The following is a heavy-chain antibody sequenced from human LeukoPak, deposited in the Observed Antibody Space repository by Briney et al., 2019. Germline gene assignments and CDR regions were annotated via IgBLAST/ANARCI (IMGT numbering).Heavy chain of an antibody. CDR1: GFNFIDYS. V-gene: IGHV3-48*01. CDR3: ARDHHYAFDN. CDR2: IGISSGNT. D-gene: IGHD4-17*01. Sequence: PGGSLRLSCAASGFNFIDYSMNWVRQAPGKGLEWISYIGISSGNTKYADSVKGRFTISRDKARNSLYLQMNSLRVEDTAMYYCARDHHYAFDNWGHGTLVTVSS. J-gene: IGHJ4*01.